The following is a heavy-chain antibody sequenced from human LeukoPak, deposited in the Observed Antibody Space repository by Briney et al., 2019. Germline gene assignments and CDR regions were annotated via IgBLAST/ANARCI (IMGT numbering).Heavy chain of an antibody. Sequence: GGSLRLSCAASGFTFSSYAMRWVRQAPGKGLEWVLGISGSGGSTYYADSVKGRFTIARDNSKNTLYLQMNSLRAEDTAVYYCAKGNCRGTSCYSDYWGQGTLVTVSS. CDR2: ISGSGGST. D-gene: IGHD2-2*02. CDR3: AKGNCRGTSCYSDY. V-gene: IGHV3-23*01. J-gene: IGHJ4*02. CDR1: GFTFSSYA.